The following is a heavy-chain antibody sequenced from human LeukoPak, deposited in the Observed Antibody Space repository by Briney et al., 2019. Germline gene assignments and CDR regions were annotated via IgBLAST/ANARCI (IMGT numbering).Heavy chain of an antibody. J-gene: IGHJ4*02. CDR1: GFTFSTYN. V-gene: IGHV3-21*01. D-gene: IGHD1-26*01. CDR2: ISGSSSYI. CDR3: ARDLLGWELHYFDY. Sequence: GGSLGLSCAASGFTFSTYNMNWVRQAPGKGLEWVSSISGSSSYIYYADSVKGRFSISRDNAKNSLYLQMNSLRAEDTAVYYCARDLLGWELHYFDYWGQGTLVTVSS.